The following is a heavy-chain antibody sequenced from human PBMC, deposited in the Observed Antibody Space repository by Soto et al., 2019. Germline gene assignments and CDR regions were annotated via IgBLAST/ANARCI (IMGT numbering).Heavy chain of an antibody. D-gene: IGHD5-12*01. Sequence: SETLSLTCTVSGGSISSYYWSWIRQPPGKGLEWIGYIYYSGSTNYNPSLKSRVTISVDTSKNQFSLKLSSVTAADTAVYYCARDSGYDYRDYYFDYWGQGTLVTVSS. CDR3: ARDSGYDYRDYYFDY. CDR1: GGSISSYY. V-gene: IGHV4-59*01. J-gene: IGHJ4*02. CDR2: IYYSGST.